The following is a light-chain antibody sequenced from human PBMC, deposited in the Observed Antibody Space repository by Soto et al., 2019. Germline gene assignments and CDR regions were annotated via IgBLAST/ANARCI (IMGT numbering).Light chain of an antibody. Sequence: QSALTQPASVSGSPGQSITISCAGTSSDIGEYNYVSWYQQHPGKAPKLMIFEVSNRPSGVSNRFSGSKSGNTASLTISGLQAEDEADYHCSSYTTSFTWVFGGGTKLTVL. J-gene: IGLJ3*02. CDR2: EVS. V-gene: IGLV2-14*01. CDR1: SSDIGEYNY. CDR3: SSYTTSFTWV.